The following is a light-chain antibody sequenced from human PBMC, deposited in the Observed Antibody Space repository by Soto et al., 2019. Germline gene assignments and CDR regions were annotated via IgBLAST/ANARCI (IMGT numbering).Light chain of an antibody. V-gene: IGKV3-15*01. CDR1: QSFSSN. J-gene: IGKJ1*01. CDR2: GAA. Sequence: EIVMTQSPATLSVSPGERATLSCRASQSFSSNLAWYQQKPGQAPRLLIYGAATRATGIPARFSGSGSGTEFTLTISSLQSEDSAVYYCQQYGSSPKTFGQGTKVEIK. CDR3: QQYGSSPKT.